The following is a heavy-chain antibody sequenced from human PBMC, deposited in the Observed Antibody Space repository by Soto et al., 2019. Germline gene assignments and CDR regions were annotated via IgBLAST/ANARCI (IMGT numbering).Heavy chain of an antibody. CDR1: GFTVSWNY. V-gene: IGHV3-53*01. J-gene: IGHJ4*02. CDR3: ARDVAAGSYYFDH. CDR2: VYTDGTT. Sequence: EVQVVQSGGGLIQPGGALKLSCAVSGFTVSWNYMNWVRQAPGKGLEWVSVVYTDGTTYYADSVKGRFTISRDHSKNTLFLQMNSLRAEDTAIYYCARDVAAGSYYFDHWGQGSLVTVSS. D-gene: IGHD5-12*01.